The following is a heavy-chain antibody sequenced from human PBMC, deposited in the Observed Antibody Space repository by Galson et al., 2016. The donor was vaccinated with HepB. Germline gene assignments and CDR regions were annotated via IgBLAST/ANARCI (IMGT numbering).Heavy chain of an antibody. V-gene: IGHV3-15*07. J-gene: IGHJ6*02. CDR1: GLTFSHAW. D-gene: IGHD1-26*01. CDR3: IWDDHAYYGMAV. Sequence: SLRLSCAVSGLTFSHAWMNWGRQAPGKGLEWVGRIKNGGTTDYAAPVKGRFTISRDDSKNTVYLQMNSLKTEDTAVYYCIWDDHAYYGMAVWGQGTTVTVSS. CDR2: IKNGGTT.